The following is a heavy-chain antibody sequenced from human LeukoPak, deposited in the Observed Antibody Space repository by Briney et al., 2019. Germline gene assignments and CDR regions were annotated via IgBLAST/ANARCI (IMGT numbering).Heavy chain of an antibody. CDR2: ISYDGSNK. CDR3: AKDYSGSSGLSYYFDY. CDR1: GFTFSSYG. V-gene: IGHV3-30*18. D-gene: IGHD3-10*01. Sequence: PGRSLRLSCAASGFTFSSYGMHWVRQAPGKGLEWVAVISYDGSNKYYADSVKGRFTISRDNSRNTLYLQMNSLRAEDTAVYYCAKDYSGSSGLSYYFDYWGQGTLVTVSS. J-gene: IGHJ4*02.